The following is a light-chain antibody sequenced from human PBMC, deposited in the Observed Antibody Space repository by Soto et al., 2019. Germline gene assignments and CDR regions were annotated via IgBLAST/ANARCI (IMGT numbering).Light chain of an antibody. CDR2: GAS. J-gene: IGKJ1*01. Sequence: DIQLTQSPASLSASVGDRVTITCRASQGISNSLAWYQQKSGKVPKLLIHGASTLQSGVPFRFSGSMSGTDFTLTISSLQPEDVATYYCQKYDSAPTFGPGIKVEI. CDR1: QGISNS. V-gene: IGKV1-27*01. CDR3: QKYDSAPT.